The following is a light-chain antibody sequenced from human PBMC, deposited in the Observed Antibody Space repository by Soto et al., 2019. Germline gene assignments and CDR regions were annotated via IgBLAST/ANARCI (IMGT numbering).Light chain of an antibody. CDR1: QSVSSN. J-gene: IGKJ1*01. V-gene: IGKV3-15*01. CDR2: GAS. Sequence: EIVMTQSPATLSVSPGERATLSCRASQSVSSNLAWYQQKPGQAPRLLIYGASTRATGTPDRFSGSGSVTEFTLTISSLQSEDFAVDYCQQYNNWPRTFGQGTKVDI. CDR3: QQYNNWPRT.